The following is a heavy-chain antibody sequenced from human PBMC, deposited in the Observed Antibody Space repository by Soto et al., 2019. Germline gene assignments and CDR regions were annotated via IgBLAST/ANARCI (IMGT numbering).Heavy chain of an antibody. Sequence: GGSLRLSCEASGFNFRRKDMHWVRQAPGKGLDWVATIRNDGSVKDYADSVKGRFTISRDNSKNTLYLEMNTLRAEDTALYYCASKTIDDFDYWGQGTLVTVSS. V-gene: IGHV3-33*01. J-gene: IGHJ4*02. CDR3: ASKTIDDFDY. CDR1: GFNFRRKD. D-gene: IGHD3-3*01. CDR2: IRNDGSVK.